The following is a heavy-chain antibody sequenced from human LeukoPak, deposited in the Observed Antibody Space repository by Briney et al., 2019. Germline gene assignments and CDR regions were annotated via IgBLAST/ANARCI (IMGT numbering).Heavy chain of an antibody. V-gene: IGHV4-4*02. CDR2: IYHSGST. CDR1: GGSISSSNW. Sequence: PSGSLSLTCAVSGGSISSSNWWSWVRQPPGKGLEWIGEIYHSGSTNYNPSLKSRVTISVDKSKNQFSLKLSSVTAADTAVYYCARVGAVAVVYFDYWGQGTLVTVSS. CDR3: ARVGAVAVVYFDY. D-gene: IGHD6-19*01. J-gene: IGHJ4*02.